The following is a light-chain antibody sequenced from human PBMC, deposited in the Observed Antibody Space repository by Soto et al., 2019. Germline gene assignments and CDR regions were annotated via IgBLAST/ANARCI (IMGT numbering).Light chain of an antibody. CDR3: QQADSFPPT. V-gene: IGKV1-12*01. J-gene: IGKJ4*01. Sequence: DVQMTQSPSSVSASVGDRVTVTCRARQGIGSWLAWYQQKPGNAPKLLISGASCLQSVVPSRFSGSVSGTEFTLSISSLQPEDFATYYCQQADSFPPTFGGGTKVEIK. CDR1: QGIGSW. CDR2: GAS.